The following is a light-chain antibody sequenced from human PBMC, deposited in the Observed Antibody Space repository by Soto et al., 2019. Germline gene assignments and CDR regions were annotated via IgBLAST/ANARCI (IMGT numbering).Light chain of an antibody. Sequence: EIVLTQSPATLSLSPGKRTTLSCRTRQSVSSYFAWYQQKPGRAPRLLIYDASNRATGIPARFIGSGSGTDFTLTISSLEPEDFAIYYCQQRSNWPITFGQGTRLEIK. CDR2: DAS. CDR1: QSVSSY. J-gene: IGKJ5*01. CDR3: QQRSNWPIT. V-gene: IGKV3-11*01.